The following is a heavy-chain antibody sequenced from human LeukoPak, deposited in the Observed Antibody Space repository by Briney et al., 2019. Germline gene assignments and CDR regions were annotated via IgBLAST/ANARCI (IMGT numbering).Heavy chain of an antibody. Sequence: PGGSLRLSCAASGFTFSSDAMHWVRQAPGKGLEWVALISYDGGNTYYADSVKGRSTISRDNSKNTLDLQLNSLRVEDTAVYYCARDSTYYYGSGSSGPHYFDYWGQGTLVTVSS. CDR2: ISYDGGNT. CDR3: ARDSTYYYGSGSSGPHYFDY. D-gene: IGHD3-10*01. CDR1: GFTFSSDA. V-gene: IGHV3-30*01. J-gene: IGHJ4*02.